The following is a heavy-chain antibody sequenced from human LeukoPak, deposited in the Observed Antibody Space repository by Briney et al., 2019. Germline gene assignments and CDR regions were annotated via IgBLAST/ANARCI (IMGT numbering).Heavy chain of an antibody. Sequence: GSLRLSCAASGFTFSSYAMSWVRQAPGKGLEWIGYIYYSGSTNYNPSLKSRVTISVDTSKNQFSLKLSSVTAADTAVYYCARSYSSSWYGRPYFDYWGQGTLVTVSS. CDR3: ARSYSSSWYGRPYFDY. J-gene: IGHJ4*02. V-gene: IGHV4-59*01. CDR2: IYYSGST. CDR1: GFTFSSYA. D-gene: IGHD6-13*01.